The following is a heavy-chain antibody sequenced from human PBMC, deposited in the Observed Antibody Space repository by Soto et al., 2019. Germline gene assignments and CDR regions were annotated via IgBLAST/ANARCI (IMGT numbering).Heavy chain of an antibody. J-gene: IGHJ3*02. D-gene: IGHD2-15*01. Sequence: QVQLQESGPGLVKPSGTLSLTCAVSGGSISSINWWSWVRQPPGKGLEWIGEIYHSGSTNYNPSLKSRVPIPVDKSKNQFSLNLSSVTAGDTAVYYCARGDCSGGSCYPVDIWGQGTMVTVSS. V-gene: IGHV4-4*02. CDR1: GGSISSINW. CDR3: ARGDCSGGSCYPVDI. CDR2: IYHSGST.